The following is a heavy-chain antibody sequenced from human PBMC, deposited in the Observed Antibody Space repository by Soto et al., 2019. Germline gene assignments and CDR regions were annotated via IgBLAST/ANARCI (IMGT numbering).Heavy chain of an antibody. D-gene: IGHD5-12*01. V-gene: IGHV3-23*01. Sequence: GGSLRLSCAAAGFTFSTYAMAWVRQAPGKGLECVSGVSARGLHTDYADPVKGRFYISRAHSKNTVSLHMNSLRAEDTALYSCAKDGPPRTSGYFFDYWGQGTAVTVPS. CDR3: AKDGPPRTSGYFFDY. CDR1: GFTFSTYA. J-gene: IGHJ4*02. CDR2: VSARGLHT.